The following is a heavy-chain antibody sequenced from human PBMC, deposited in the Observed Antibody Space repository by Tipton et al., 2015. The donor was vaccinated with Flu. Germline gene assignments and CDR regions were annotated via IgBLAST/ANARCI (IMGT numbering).Heavy chain of an antibody. CDR2: ISYDGSNK. D-gene: IGHD5-18*01. Sequence: SLRLSCAASGFTFSSYAMHWVRQAPGKGLEWVAVISYDGSNKYYADSVKGRFTISRDNSKNTLYLQMNSLRAEDTAVYYCASGYSYGPGIHWGQGTLVTVSS. J-gene: IGHJ4*02. V-gene: IGHV3-30-3*01. CDR1: GFTFSSYA. CDR3: ASGYSYGPGIH.